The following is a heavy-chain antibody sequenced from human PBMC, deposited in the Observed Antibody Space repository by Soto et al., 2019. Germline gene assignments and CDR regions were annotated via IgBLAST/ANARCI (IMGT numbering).Heavy chain of an antibody. CDR2: IIPIFGTA. J-gene: IGHJ4*02. Sequence: QVQLVQSGAEVKKPGSSVKVSCKASGGTFSRYAISWVRQAPGQGLEWMGGIIPIFGTANYAQKFQGRVTITADESTSTAYMELSSLRSEDTAVYYCARGASDYGGNSVAFDYWGQGTLVTVSS. CDR3: ARGASDYGGNSVAFDY. CDR1: GGTFSRYA. D-gene: IGHD4-17*01. V-gene: IGHV1-69*01.